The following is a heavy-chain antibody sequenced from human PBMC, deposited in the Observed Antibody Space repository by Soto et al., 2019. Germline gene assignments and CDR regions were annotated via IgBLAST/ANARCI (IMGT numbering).Heavy chain of an antibody. V-gene: IGHV3-23*01. CDR1: GFTFRSYA. D-gene: IGHD2-15*01. CDR3: AKIVGGGSHHDAFDI. J-gene: IGHJ3*02. CDR2: TGGGGVST. Sequence: EVQLLESGGGLVEPGGSLRLSCAASGFTFRSYAMTWVRQAPGKGLEWVSYTGGGGVSTYYADSVKGRFTSSRDDSKNTLYLQMNSLRAEYTALYYCAKIVGGGSHHDAFDIWGQGTRVTVSS.